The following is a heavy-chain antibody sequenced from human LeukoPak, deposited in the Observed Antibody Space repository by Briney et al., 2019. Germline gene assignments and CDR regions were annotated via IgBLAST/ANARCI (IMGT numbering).Heavy chain of an antibody. J-gene: IGHJ4*02. Sequence: ASVKVSCKASGYTFTSYDINWVRQATGQGLEWMGWMNPNSGHTGYAQKFQGRVTMTRNTSISTAYMELSSLRSEDTAVYYCARGRAGRITMVRGRESRSYYFDYWGQGTLVTVSS. D-gene: IGHD3-10*01. CDR2: MNPNSGHT. CDR3: ARGRAGRITMVRGRESRSYYFDY. CDR1: GYTFTSYD. V-gene: IGHV1-8*01.